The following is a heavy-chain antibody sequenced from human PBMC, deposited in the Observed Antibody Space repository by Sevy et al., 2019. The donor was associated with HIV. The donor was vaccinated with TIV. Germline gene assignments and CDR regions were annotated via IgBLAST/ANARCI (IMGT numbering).Heavy chain of an antibody. V-gene: IGHV3-21*01. CDR3: ARGYHYDSSGYYSGDAFDV. J-gene: IGHJ3*01. D-gene: IGHD3-22*01. Sequence: GGSLRLSCAASGFTPSSYSMNWVRQAPGKGLEWVSSIIGIRTYIYYPDSLKGRVTISRDNAKNSLFLQMNSLRAEDTAVYYCARGYHYDSSGYYSGDAFDVWGQGTMVTVS. CDR1: GFTPSSYS. CDR2: IIGIRTYI.